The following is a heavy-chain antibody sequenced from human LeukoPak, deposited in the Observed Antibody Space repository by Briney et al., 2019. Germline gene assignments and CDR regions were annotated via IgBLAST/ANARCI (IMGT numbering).Heavy chain of an antibody. CDR2: VYYSGNT. CDR1: GGSISSSNYY. V-gene: IGHV4-39*07. Sequence: SETLSLTCTVSGGSISSSNYYWGWIRQPPGKGLECIGSVYYSGNTYYNPSLKSRVTISVDTSKNQFSLKLSSVTAADTGVYYCARAVTSSSSWYKWVNWFDPWGQGTLVTVSS. CDR3: ARAVTSSSSWYKWVNWFDP. D-gene: IGHD6-13*01. J-gene: IGHJ5*02.